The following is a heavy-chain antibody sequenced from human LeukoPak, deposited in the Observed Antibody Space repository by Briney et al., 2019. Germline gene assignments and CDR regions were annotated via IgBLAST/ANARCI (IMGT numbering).Heavy chain of an antibody. Sequence: ASVKVSCKASGYTFTSYGISWVRQAPGQGLDWMGWISTYNGNTNYAQKLQGRVTMTTDTSTSTAYMELRSLRSDDTAVYYCARVASTLWFGELFTKYYFDYWGQGTLVTVSS. CDR1: GYTFTSYG. D-gene: IGHD3-10*01. CDR2: ISTYNGNT. CDR3: ARVASTLWFGELFTKYYFDY. V-gene: IGHV1-18*01. J-gene: IGHJ4*02.